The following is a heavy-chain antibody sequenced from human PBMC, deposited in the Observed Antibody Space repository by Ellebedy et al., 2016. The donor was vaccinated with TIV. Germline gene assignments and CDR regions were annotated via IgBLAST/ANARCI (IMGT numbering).Heavy chain of an antibody. CDR3: ARDQFSSYPTGGHYSGYGMTS. CDR2: IIPIFGTA. Sequence: SVKVSXXASGGTFSSYAISWVRQAPGQGLEWMGGIIPIFGTANYAQKLQGRVTMTTDTSTSTAYMELRSLRSDETAVYYCARDQFSSYPTGGHYSGYGMTSGAKGPRSPSP. V-gene: IGHV1-69*05. J-gene: IGHJ6*02. CDR1: GGTFSSYA. D-gene: IGHD6-6*01.